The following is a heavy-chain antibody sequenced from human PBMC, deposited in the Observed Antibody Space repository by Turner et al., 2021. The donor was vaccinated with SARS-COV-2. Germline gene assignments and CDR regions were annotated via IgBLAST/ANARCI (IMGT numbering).Heavy chain of an antibody. CDR3: ARAFEGSNWYFDL. J-gene: IGHJ2*01. V-gene: IGHV3-13*04. CDR2: IGTAGDK. CDR1: GFTFISYD. D-gene: IGHD4-4*01. Sequence: VQLVESGGGLVQPGGSLRLSCAASGFTFISYDMHWVRQDTGKGLEWVTYIGTAGDKYYPGSVKGRFTISRENDKNSLYLQMNSLRAGDTAVYYCARAFEGSNWYFDLWGRGTLVTVSS.